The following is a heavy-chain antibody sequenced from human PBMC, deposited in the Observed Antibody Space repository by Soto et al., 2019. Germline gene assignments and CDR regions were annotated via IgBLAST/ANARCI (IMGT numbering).Heavy chain of an antibody. CDR1: GFTFRSYW. Sequence: HLGGSLRLSCVVSGFTFRSYWMNWVRKAPGMGLERVANIMQDGSEKYYVDSAKGRFTISRDNAKHSLYLQLNSLSAKDTAIYYCASNRTFDYWGQRTLVTVSS. V-gene: IGHV3-7*01. J-gene: IGHJ4*02. CDR3: ASNRTFDY. CDR2: IMQDGSEK.